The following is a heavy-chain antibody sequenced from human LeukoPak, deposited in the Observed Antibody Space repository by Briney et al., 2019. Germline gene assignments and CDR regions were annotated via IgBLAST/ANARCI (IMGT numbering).Heavy chain of an antibody. CDR3: ARDGGVTGSWYAYYYGMDV. Sequence: GGSLRLSCAASGFTFSSYGMHWVRQAPGKGLEGVAVIWYDGSNKYYADSVKGRFTISRDNSKNTLYLQMNSLRAEDTAVYYCARDGGVTGSWYAYYYGMDVWGQGTTVTVSS. J-gene: IGHJ6*02. CDR1: GFTFSSYG. D-gene: IGHD6-13*01. CDR2: IWYDGSNK. V-gene: IGHV3-33*01.